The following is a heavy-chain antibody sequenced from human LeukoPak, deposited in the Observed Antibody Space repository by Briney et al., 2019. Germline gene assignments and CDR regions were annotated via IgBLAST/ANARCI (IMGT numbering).Heavy chain of an antibody. CDR3: ARGGQSKYDSSGYLNYFDY. CDR2: ISSNGGST. Sequence: GGSLRLSCAASGFTFSSYVMYWVRQAPGKGLEYVSSISSNGGSTYYANSVKGRFTISRDNSKNTLYLQMGSLRAVDMAVYYCARGGQSKYDSSGYLNYFDYWGQGTLVTVSS. J-gene: IGHJ4*02. CDR1: GFTFSSYV. V-gene: IGHV3-64*01. D-gene: IGHD3-22*01.